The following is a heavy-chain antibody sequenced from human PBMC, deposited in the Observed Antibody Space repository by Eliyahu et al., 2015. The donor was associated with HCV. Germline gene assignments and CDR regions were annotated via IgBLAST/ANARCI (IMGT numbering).Heavy chain of an antibody. Sequence: QVQLRQSGPELVKPSETLSLTCSVSGGFINTYYWSWIRQSPGKGLEWIGDIYHSGSTNYNPSLKSRVTISMDMSRNQFSLRLRFVTAADTAIYYCARAGGSNSSPQDFDFWGQGTLVTVSS. V-gene: IGHV4-59*01. CDR3: ARAGGSNSSPQDFDF. J-gene: IGHJ4*02. CDR1: GGFINTYY. D-gene: IGHD6-6*01. CDR2: IYHSGST.